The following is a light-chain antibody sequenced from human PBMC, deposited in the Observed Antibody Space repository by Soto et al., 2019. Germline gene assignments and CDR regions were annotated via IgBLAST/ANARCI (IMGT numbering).Light chain of an antibody. V-gene: IGKV3-15*01. CDR3: QQYNNWPFIT. CDR2: GAS. Sequence: EMAMTQSPATLSVFPGARATISCRASQGVSGNLAWYQQKPGQAPRLLIYGASTRATGIPARFSGSGSGTEFTLTISSLQSEDFAVYFCQQYNNWPFITFGQGTRLEIK. CDR1: QGVSGN. J-gene: IGKJ5*01.